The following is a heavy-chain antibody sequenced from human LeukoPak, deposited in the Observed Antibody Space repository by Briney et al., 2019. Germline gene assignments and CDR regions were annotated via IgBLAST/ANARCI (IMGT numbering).Heavy chain of an antibody. CDR2: VSYDGGSK. Sequence: GRSLRLSCAASGFAFSSYAMHWVRQGPGKGLEWVALVSYDGGSKYYADSVKGRITISRDNSKNTLHLQMNSLCTEDTAVYYCARVKGGIAAAGNYFDYWGQGTLVTVSS. CDR1: GFAFSSYA. J-gene: IGHJ4*02. V-gene: IGHV3-30-3*01. CDR3: ARVKGGIAAAGNYFDY. D-gene: IGHD6-13*01.